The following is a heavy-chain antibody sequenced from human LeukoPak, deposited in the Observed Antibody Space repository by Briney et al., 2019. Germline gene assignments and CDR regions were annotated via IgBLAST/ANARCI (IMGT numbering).Heavy chain of an antibody. J-gene: IGHJ5*02. V-gene: IGHV1-46*01. CDR3: ARARGIAAAGTRWFDP. CDR1: GSTFTSYY. CDR2: INPSGGST. D-gene: IGHD6-13*01. Sequence: SVKVSCKASGSTFTSYYMHWVRQAPGQGLEWMGIINPSGGSTSYAQKSQGRVTMTRDTSTSTVYMELNSLRSEDTAVYYCARARGIAAAGTRWFDPWGQGTLVTVSS.